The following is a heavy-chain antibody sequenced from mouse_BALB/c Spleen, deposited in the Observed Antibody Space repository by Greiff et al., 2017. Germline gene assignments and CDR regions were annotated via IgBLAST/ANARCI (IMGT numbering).Heavy chain of an antibody. J-gene: IGHJ4*01. CDR3: AGIYYDYDGGYAMDY. CDR1: GFSLTSYG. D-gene: IGHD2-4*01. CDR2: IWAGGST. Sequence: VKLMESGPGLVAPSQSLSITCTVSGFSLTSYGVHWVRQPPGKGLEWLGVIWAGGSTNYNSALMSRLSISKDNSKSQVFLKMNSLQTDDTAMYYCAGIYYDYDGGYAMDYWGQGTSVTVSS. V-gene: IGHV2-9*02.